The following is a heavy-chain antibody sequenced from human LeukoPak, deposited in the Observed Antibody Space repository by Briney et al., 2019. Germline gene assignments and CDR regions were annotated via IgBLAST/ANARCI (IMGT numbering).Heavy chain of an antibody. J-gene: IGHJ4*02. V-gene: IGHV3-30*02. Sequence: GRSLRLSCAASGFTFSSYAMHWVRQAPGKGLEWVAFIRYDGSNKYYADSVKGRFTISRDNSKNTLYLQMNSLRAEDTAVYYCAKTHHSSGYSIFDYWGQGTLVTVSS. CDR1: GFTFSSYA. D-gene: IGHD3-22*01. CDR2: IRYDGSNK. CDR3: AKTHHSSGYSIFDY.